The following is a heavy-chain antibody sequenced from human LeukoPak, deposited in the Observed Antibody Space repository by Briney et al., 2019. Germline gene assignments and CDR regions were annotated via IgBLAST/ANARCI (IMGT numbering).Heavy chain of an antibody. CDR2: IYPGDSDT. CDR3: ARVTRYCSGAACYLDY. Sequence: GESLNISCKVSGYRFTTYWIAWVRLMPGKGLEWMGIIYPGDSDTRFGPSFQGQVTISVDKSISTAYLQWSSLKASDSAIYYCARVTRYCSGAACYLDYWGQGTLVTVSS. V-gene: IGHV5-51*01. D-gene: IGHD2-15*01. CDR1: GYRFTTYW. J-gene: IGHJ4*02.